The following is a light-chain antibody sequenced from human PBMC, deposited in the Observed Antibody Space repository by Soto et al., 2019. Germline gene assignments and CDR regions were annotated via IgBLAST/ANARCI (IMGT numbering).Light chain of an antibody. V-gene: IGKV1-16*01. J-gene: IGKJ4*01. CDR3: QHYQSYPPS. CDR1: HPININ. Sequence: DLQMTQSPSSLSASVGDRVTITCRASHPININLVWFQQKPGKAPKSLIYDATNLQSGVPSRFSGSGGGTDFSLTISSLQPEDVATYYCQHYQSYPPSFGGGTKLEI. CDR2: DAT.